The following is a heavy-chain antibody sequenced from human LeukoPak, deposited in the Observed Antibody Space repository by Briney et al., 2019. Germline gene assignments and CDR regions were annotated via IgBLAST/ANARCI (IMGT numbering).Heavy chain of an antibody. CDR2: IKQDGSEK. D-gene: IGHD4-17*01. V-gene: IGHV3-7*01. CDR3: ARDKSYGDSSDY. J-gene: IGHJ4*02. CDR1: GFTFRSYW. Sequence: GGSLRLSCAASGFTFRSYWMSWVRQAPGKGLGWVANIKQDGSEKYYVDSVKGRFTISRDNAKNSLYLQMNSLRAEDTAVYYCARDKSYGDSSDYWGQGTLVTVSS.